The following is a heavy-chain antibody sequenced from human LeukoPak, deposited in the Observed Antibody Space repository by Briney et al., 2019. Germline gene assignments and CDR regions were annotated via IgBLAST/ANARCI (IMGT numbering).Heavy chain of an antibody. J-gene: IGHJ3*02. V-gene: IGHV3-21*01. CDR1: GFTFSSYS. Sequence: GGSLRLSRAASGFTFSSYSMNWVRQAPGKGLEWVSSISTNSAYIYYSDSIKGRFTISRDNAKNSLYLQMNSLGAEDMALYYCARGSTTAQRKDAFDIWGQGTMVTVSS. CDR2: ISTNSAYI. CDR3: ARGSTTAQRKDAFDI. D-gene: IGHD4-17*01.